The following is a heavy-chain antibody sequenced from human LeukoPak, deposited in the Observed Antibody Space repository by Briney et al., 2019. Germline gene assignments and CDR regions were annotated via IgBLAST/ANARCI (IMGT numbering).Heavy chain of an antibody. J-gene: IGHJ4*02. D-gene: IGHD3-3*01. CDR1: GLDFVGNW. CDR3: AKDHYWSIDY. Sequence: GGSLRLSWAASGLDFVGNWRHWVGQAPGQGLFGVSRIKGDGISTNYADSVKGRFTISRDIAKNTLYLQMNSLRAEDTGVYYCAKDHYWSIDYWGRGTLVTVSS. CDR2: IKGDGIST. V-gene: IGHV3-74*01.